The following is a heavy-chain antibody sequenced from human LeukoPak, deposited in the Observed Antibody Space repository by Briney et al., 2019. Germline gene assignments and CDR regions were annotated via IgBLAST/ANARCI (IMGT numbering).Heavy chain of an antibody. CDR3: ATVYCSRGSCYPDY. CDR2: VSHSGNT. J-gene: IGHJ4*02. CDR1: GGSVISGTYY. D-gene: IGHD2-15*01. V-gene: IGHV4-61*01. Sequence: SETLSLTCTVSGGSVISGTYYWSWIRQPPGKELEWIGYVSHSGNTNYNPSLKSRVTISVDTSKNQFSLKLSSVTAADAAVYYCATVYCSRGSCYPDYWGQGTLVTVSS.